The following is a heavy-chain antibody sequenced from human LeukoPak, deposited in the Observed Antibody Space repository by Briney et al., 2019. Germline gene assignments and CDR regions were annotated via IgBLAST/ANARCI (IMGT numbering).Heavy chain of an antibody. CDR2: IWYDVTNT. CDR3: AREVISGGSPNWFDP. Sequence: PGGALRLSCAASGFTFSSYGMHWVRQAPGKSLEWVAVIWYDVTNTYYADSVKGRFTISRDNSKNPLYLQMNSLRAEDTAVYYCAREVISGGSPNWFDPWGQGTLVTVSS. J-gene: IGHJ5*02. CDR1: GFTFSSYG. V-gene: IGHV3-33*01. D-gene: IGHD2-15*01.